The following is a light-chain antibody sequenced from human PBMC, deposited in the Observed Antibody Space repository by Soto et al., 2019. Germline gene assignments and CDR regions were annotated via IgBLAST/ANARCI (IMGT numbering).Light chain of an antibody. V-gene: IGKV1-5*03. CDR2: SAS. CDR3: QQLSTYETFT. CDR1: QNIYTW. J-gene: IGKJ3*01. Sequence: DIQMTQSPSTLSAYVGDRVTITCRAGQNIYTWLAWFQQKPGKAPKLLIYSASTLENGVPSRFSGSGAGTEFTLTISSLQPDDFATYYCQQLSTYETFTFGPGTKVDIK.